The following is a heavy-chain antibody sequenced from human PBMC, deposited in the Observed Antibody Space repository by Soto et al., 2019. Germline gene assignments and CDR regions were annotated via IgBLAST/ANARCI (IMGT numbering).Heavy chain of an antibody. V-gene: IGHV1-2*04. CDR2: LNPKTSVT. CDR1: CYTFTHSY. D-gene: IGHD1-7*01. Sequence: GAVKVSFHASCYTFTHSYIYWVRQAPGQGLECIGWLNPKTSVTNYEQKFQGWITMTRDTSISPGYMDLSRLRAADTAVYSCARDLRHGTTGTFHHVSHYGMDVWGQGTTVTVSS. CDR3: ARDLRHGTTGTFHHVSHYGMDV. J-gene: IGHJ6*02.